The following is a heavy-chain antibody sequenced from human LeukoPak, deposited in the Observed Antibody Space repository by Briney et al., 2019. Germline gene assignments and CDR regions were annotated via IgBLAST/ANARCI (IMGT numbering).Heavy chain of an antibody. CDR1: GFTFSGYS. CDR2: ISSSSSII. J-gene: IGHJ4*02. Sequence: PGGSLRLSCTASGFTFSGYSMNWVRQAPGKGLEWVSYISSSSSIIYYADSVKGRFTISRDNAKNSLYLQMNSLRAEDTAVYYCARGYCSSTTCYAVYWGQGTLVTVSS. CDR3: ARGYCSSTTCYAVY. D-gene: IGHD2-2*01. V-gene: IGHV3-48*01.